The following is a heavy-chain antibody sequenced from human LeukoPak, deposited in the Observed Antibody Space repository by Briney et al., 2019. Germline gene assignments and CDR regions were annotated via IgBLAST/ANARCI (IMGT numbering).Heavy chain of an antibody. CDR1: GYTFTSYD. CDR3: AGSLGYCTSNVCYLKY. V-gene: IGHV1-8*01. Sequence: SVKVSCKASGYTFTSYDINWVRQATGQGLEWMGWMNPNSGNTGYAQKFQGRVTMTRNTSISTAYMELSSLRSEDTAVYYCAGSLGYCTSNVCYLKYWGQGTLVTVSS. CDR2: MNPNSGNT. J-gene: IGHJ4*02. D-gene: IGHD2-8*01.